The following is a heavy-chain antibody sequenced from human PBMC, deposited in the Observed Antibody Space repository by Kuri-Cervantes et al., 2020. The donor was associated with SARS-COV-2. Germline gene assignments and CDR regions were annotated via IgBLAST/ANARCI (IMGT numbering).Heavy chain of an antibody. CDR3: ARDGWGSSFDY. V-gene: IGHV3-21*01. Sequence: GGSLRLSCAASGFTFSSYSLNWVRQAPEKGLGWVSYISSSSSYKYYADSVKGRFTISRDKTKNSLFLQMDSLRAEDTAVYYCARDGWGSSFDYWGQGTLVTVSS. CDR2: ISSSSSYK. D-gene: IGHD7-27*01. CDR1: GFTFSSYS. J-gene: IGHJ4*02.